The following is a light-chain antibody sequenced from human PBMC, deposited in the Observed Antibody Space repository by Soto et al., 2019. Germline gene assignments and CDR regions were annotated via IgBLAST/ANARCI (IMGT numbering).Light chain of an antibody. Sequence: EIVLTQSPGTLSLSPGEIATLYFSASQSVRNSYLAWYQQKPGQAPRLLIYGAYTRATGIPARFSGSGSGTDFTLTISRLEPEDFAVYYCQQYGSSPLTFGGGTKVDI. J-gene: IGKJ4*01. CDR2: GAY. V-gene: IGKV3-20*01. CDR3: QQYGSSPLT. CDR1: QSVRNSY.